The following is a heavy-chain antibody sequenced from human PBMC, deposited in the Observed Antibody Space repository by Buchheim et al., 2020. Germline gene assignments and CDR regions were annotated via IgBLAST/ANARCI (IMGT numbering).Heavy chain of an antibody. J-gene: IGHJ6*02. CDR2: IGGNGDTI. Sequence: EVQLVESGGGLVQPGGSLRLSCAASGFTFSSYGMNWVRLAPGKGLEWLSSIGGNGDTIYTNSVKGRFTISRDNAKNSVYLQMNSLRAEDTAVYYCARVAWVAVAGTDYGMDVWGQGTT. CDR3: ARVAWVAVAGTDYGMDV. CDR1: GFTFSSYG. D-gene: IGHD6-19*01. V-gene: IGHV3-48*03.